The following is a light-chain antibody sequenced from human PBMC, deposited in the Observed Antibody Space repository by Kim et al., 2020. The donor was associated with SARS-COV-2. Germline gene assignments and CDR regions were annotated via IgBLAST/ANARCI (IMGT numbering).Light chain of an antibody. Sequence: QSVLTQPASVSGSPGQSITISCTGTSSNVGDYRYVSWYQQHPGKAPKLMIYDVASRPSGVSIRFSGSKSDNTASLTISGLQAEDEADYYCSSYTTTNTLVFGGGTQLTVL. CDR3: SSYTTTNTLV. CDR2: DVA. J-gene: IGLJ2*01. CDR1: SSNVGDYRY. V-gene: IGLV2-14*03.